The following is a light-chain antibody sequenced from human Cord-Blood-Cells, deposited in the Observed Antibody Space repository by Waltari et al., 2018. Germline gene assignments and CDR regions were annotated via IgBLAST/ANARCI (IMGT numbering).Light chain of an antibody. CDR1: KSISIW. CDR2: KAS. Sequence: DIQMTQSPSTLSASVGERVTITCRASKSISIWLAWYQQKPGKAPKLLIYKASSLERGVPSRFSGSGSGTEYTLTISSLQPDDFATYYCQKYNSYWTFGQGTKVEMK. J-gene: IGKJ1*01. V-gene: IGKV1-5*03. CDR3: QKYNSYWT.